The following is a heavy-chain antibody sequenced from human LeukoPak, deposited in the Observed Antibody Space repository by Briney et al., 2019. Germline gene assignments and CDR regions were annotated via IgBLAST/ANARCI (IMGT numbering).Heavy chain of an antibody. V-gene: IGHV4-61*01. J-gene: IGHJ4*02. CDR2: ISHSGST. CDR3: ARVGDYNDLVY. Sequence: SETLSLTCTVSGGSVSSGNYYWSWIRQPPGKGLEWIAFISHSGSTSYNPSLKSRVTMSVDTSKNQFSLRLNSVAAADTAVYYCARVGDYNDLVYWGQGTLVTVSS. D-gene: IGHD4-11*01. CDR1: GGSVSSGNYY.